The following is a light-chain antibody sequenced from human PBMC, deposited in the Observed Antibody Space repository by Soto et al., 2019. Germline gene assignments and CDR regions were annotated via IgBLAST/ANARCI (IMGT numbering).Light chain of an antibody. CDR3: CSYAGSNTLL. CDR2: EVA. CDR1: SSDVGRYNY. V-gene: IGLV2-8*01. Sequence: QSALTQPPSASGSPGQSVTISCTGTSSDVGRYNYVSWYQQHPGKAPKLMIYEVAKRPSGVPDRFSGSKSGNTASLTVSGLQAEDEADYYCCSYAGSNTLLFGGGTKLTVL. J-gene: IGLJ2*01.